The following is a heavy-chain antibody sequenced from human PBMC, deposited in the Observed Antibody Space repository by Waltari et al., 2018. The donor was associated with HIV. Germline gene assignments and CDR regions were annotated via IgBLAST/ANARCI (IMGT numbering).Heavy chain of an antibody. CDR1: GGSISSSSYY. J-gene: IGHJ6*02. V-gene: IGHV4-39*01. CDR3: ARPSLGGMDV. CDR2: IYYSGRP. Sequence: QLQLQESGPGLVKPSETLSLTCTVSGGSISSSSYYWGWIRQPPGKGLEWIGSIYYSGRPYYNPSLKSRVTISVDTSKNQFSLKLSSVTAADTAVYYCARPSLGGMDVWGQGTTVTVSS.